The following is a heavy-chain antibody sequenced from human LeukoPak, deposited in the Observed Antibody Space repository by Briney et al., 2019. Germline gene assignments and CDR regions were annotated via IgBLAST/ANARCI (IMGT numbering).Heavy chain of an antibody. Sequence: SETLSLTCTVSGGSISSGGYYWSWIRQHPGKGLEWIGFIYYSGSTYYNPSLKSRVTISVDTSKNQFSLKLSSVTAADTAVYYCARDRGPYSGYDSYYFDYWGQGTLVTVSS. CDR2: IYYSGST. V-gene: IGHV4-31*03. CDR1: GGSISSGGYY. CDR3: ARDRGPYSGYDSYYFDY. J-gene: IGHJ4*02. D-gene: IGHD5-12*01.